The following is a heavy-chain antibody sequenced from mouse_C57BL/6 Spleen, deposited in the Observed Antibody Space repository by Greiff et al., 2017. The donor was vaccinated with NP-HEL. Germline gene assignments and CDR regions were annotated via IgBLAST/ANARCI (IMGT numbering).Heavy chain of an antibody. CDR2: IYPRSGNT. CDR3: ARDPSLAY. J-gene: IGHJ3*01. Sequence: QVQLQQSGAGLARPGASVKLSCKASGYTFTSYGISWVKQRTGQGLEWIGEIYPRSGNTYYNEKFKGKATLTADKSSSTAYMELRSLTSEYSAVYFCARDPSLAYWGQGTLVTVSA. V-gene: IGHV1-81*01. CDR1: GYTFTSYG.